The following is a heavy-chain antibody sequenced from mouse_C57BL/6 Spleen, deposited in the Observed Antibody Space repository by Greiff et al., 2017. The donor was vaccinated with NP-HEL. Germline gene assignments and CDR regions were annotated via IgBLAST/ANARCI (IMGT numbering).Heavy chain of an antibody. Sequence: VQLVESGPELVKPGASVKISCKASGYAFSSSWMNWVKQRPGKGLEWIGRIYPGDGDTNYNGKFKGKATLTADKSSSTAYMQLSSLTSEDSAVYFCASPYYDYDPFAYWGQGTLVTVSA. J-gene: IGHJ3*01. D-gene: IGHD2-4*01. CDR2: IYPGDGDT. CDR3: ASPYYDYDPFAY. CDR1: GYAFSSSW. V-gene: IGHV1-82*01.